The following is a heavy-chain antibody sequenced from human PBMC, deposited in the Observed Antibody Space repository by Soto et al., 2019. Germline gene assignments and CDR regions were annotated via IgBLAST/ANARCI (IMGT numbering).Heavy chain of an antibody. CDR1: GESFSGYY. J-gene: IGHJ5*02. CDR2: INHSGST. D-gene: IGHD3-10*01. V-gene: IGHV4-34*01. Sequence: SETLSLTCAVYGESFSGYYWSWIRQPPGKGLEWIGEINHSGSTNYNPSLKSRVTISADTSKNQLLLQLNSVTAADTAVYYCARESAGSGKNNWFDPWGQGTLVTVSS. CDR3: ARESAGSGKNNWFDP.